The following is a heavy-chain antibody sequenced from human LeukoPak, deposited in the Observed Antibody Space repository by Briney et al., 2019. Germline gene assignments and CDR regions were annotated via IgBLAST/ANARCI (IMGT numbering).Heavy chain of an antibody. Sequence: SETLSLTCIVSGGSFSTNTYYWGWIRLPPGKGLEWIGEIHYRGTTYYNPSLRSRVTISVDTSKNQFSLRLTSVTAADTAVYYCARVTYNGYQHFDYWGQGNLVTVS. CDR2: IHYRGTT. CDR3: ARVTYNGYQHFDY. D-gene: IGHD3-10*01. V-gene: IGHV4-39*07. CDR1: GGSFSTNTYY. J-gene: IGHJ4*02.